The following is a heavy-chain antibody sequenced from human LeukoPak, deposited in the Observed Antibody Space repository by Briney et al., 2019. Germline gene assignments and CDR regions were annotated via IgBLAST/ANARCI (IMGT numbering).Heavy chain of an antibody. J-gene: IGHJ6*03. D-gene: IGHD2-15*01. Sequence: KASETLSLTCTVSGGSISSSSYYWGWIRQPPGKGLEWIGYIYYSGSTNYNSSLKSRVTISVDTSKNQFSLKLSSVTAADTAVYYCARGGWPEDLYYYYMDVWGKGTTVTVSS. CDR1: GGSISSSSYY. CDR3: ARGGWPEDLYYYYMDV. V-gene: IGHV4-61*05. CDR2: IYYSGST.